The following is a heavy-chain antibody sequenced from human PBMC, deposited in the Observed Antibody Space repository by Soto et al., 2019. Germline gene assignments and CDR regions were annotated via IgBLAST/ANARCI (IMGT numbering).Heavy chain of an antibody. D-gene: IGHD6-13*01. V-gene: IGHV1-3*01. CDR3: ARDVAAPDY. J-gene: IGHJ4*02. CDR2: INAGNGNT. Sequence: ASMKVSCKASGVTFSSYTISWVRQAPGQRLEWMGWINAGNGNTKYSQKFQGRVTITRDTSASTAYMELSSLRSEDTAVYYCARDVAAPDYWGQGTLVTVSS. CDR1: GVTFSSYT.